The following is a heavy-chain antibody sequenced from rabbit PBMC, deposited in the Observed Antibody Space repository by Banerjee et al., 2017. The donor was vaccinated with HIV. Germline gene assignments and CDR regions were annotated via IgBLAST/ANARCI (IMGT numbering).Heavy chain of an antibody. CDR1: GFSFSNNYV. V-gene: IGHV1S45*01. CDR2: INTSSGNT. Sequence: QEQLEESGGDLVKPGRSLTLTCTASGFSFSNNYVMCWVRQAPGKGLEWIACINTSSGNTVYATWAKGRFTISKTSSTTVTLQMTSLTAADTATYFCARGDGAYAGYDGLWGQGTLVTVS. CDR3: ARGDGAYAGYDGL. J-gene: IGHJ3*01. D-gene: IGHD7-1*01.